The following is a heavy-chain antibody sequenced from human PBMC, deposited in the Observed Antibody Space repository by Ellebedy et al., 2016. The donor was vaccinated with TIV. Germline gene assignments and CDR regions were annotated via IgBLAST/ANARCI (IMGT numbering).Heavy chain of an antibody. V-gene: IGHV4-30-4*01. CDR3: ARDLTDTSGY. CDR1: GGSISSGDDY. Sequence: MPSEILSLTCSVSGGSISSGDDYWSWIRQTPGKGLEWIGYIHQSGITQYNPFLQSRVTMSIDRTKNQFSLNVKSVTAADTAVYYCARDLTDTSGYWGQGILVTVSS. J-gene: IGHJ4*02. D-gene: IGHD3-22*01. CDR2: IHQSGIT.